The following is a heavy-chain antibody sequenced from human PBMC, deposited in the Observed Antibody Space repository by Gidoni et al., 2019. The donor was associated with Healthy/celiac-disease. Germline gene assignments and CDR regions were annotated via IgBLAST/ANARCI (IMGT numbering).Heavy chain of an antibody. D-gene: IGHD6-6*01. Sequence: QVQLQQWGAGGWKPAETVSGTGAVYGGPCSGSYWRWMRQPPGKGLEWIGEINHSGSTNYSPSLKIRVTISVDTSKNQFSLKLRSVTAADTAVYYCARVGRGYVWIAARRVSGGNWFDPWGQATLVTVSS. CDR3: ARVGRGYVWIAARRVSGGNWFDP. V-gene: IGHV4-34*01. J-gene: IGHJ5*02. CDR2: INHSGST. CDR1: GGPCSGSY.